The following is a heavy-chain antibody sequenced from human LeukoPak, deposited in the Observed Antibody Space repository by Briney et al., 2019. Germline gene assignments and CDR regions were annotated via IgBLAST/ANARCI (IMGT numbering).Heavy chain of an antibody. Sequence: GGSLRLSCAASGFTFSSYGIHWVRQAPGKGLEWVAVISYDGSNKYYADSVKGRFTISRDNSKNTLYLQMNSLRAEDTAVYYCARARRRGGTMIVVVIDYWGQGTLVTVSS. V-gene: IGHV3-30*19. CDR1: GFTFSSYG. CDR2: ISYDGSNK. D-gene: IGHD3-22*01. CDR3: ARARRRGGTMIVVVIDY. J-gene: IGHJ4*02.